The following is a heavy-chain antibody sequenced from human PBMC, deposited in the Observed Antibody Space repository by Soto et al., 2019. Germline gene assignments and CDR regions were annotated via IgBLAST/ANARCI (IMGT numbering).Heavy chain of an antibody. Sequence: SETLSLTCAVYGGSFSGYYWSWIRQPPGKGLEWIGEINHSGSTNYNPSLKSRVTTSVDTSKNQFSLKLSSVTAADTAVYYCARVNITMVRDDAFDIWGQGTMVTVSS. J-gene: IGHJ3*02. CDR1: GGSFSGYY. CDR3: ARVNITMVRDDAFDI. CDR2: INHSGST. V-gene: IGHV4-34*01. D-gene: IGHD3-10*01.